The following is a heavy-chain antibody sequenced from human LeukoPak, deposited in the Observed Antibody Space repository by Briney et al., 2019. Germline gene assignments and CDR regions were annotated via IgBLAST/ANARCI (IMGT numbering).Heavy chain of an antibody. CDR2: IRNDGTIK. CDR1: GFTFRTYG. CDR3: ARENDQWLTPAGFDY. Sequence: PGGSLRLSCAASGFTFRTYGMHWVRQAPGKGLEWVAFIRNDGTIKYYADSVKGRFTISRDNSKNTLYLQMNSLRAEDTAVYYCARENDQWLTPAGFDYWGQGTLVTVSS. V-gene: IGHV3-30*02. D-gene: IGHD6-19*01. J-gene: IGHJ4*02.